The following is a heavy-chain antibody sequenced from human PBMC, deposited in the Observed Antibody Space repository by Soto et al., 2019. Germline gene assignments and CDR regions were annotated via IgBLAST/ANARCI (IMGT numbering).Heavy chain of an antibody. CDR3: ARDMGRQYYYDSSGLVDWYWFDP. V-gene: IGHV3-7*01. Sequence: GGSLRLSCAASGFTLSSYWMSWVLQAPGRWLEWVANIKQDGSEKYYVDSVKGLFTISRENAKNSLYLQMKSLRAEDTAVYYCARDMGRQYYYDSSGLVDWYWFDPWGQGILVTVSS. CDR1: GFTLSSYW. CDR2: IKQDGSEK. D-gene: IGHD3-22*01. J-gene: IGHJ5*02.